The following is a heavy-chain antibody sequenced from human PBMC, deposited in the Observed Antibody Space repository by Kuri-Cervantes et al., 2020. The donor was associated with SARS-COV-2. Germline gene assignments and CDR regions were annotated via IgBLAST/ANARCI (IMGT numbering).Heavy chain of an antibody. CDR3: ARVIRGSYHNWFDP. D-gene: IGHD3-16*02. V-gene: IGHV1-69*04. CDR1: GGTFSSYA. J-gene: IGHJ5*02. CDR2: IIPILGIA. Sequence: SVKVSCKASGGTFSSYAISWVRQAPGQGLEWMGRIIPILGIANYAQKFQGRVTITADKSTSTAYMELSSLRSEDTAAYYCARVIRGSYHNWFDPWGQGNLVTVSS.